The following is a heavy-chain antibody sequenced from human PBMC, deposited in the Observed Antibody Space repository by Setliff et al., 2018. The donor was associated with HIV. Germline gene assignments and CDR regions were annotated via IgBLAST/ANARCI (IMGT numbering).Heavy chain of an antibody. Sequence: PLETLSLTCTVSGGSISGYHWNWLRQTPGKGLEWIGYIYTSRGTNYNHSLRTRVIISVDTSNQFSPKLSSVTAADAAAYYCARSPSYRSSWEYYFDYWGQGLLVTVSS. V-gene: IGHV4-4*09. CDR1: GGSISGYH. CDR2: IYTSRGT. D-gene: IGHD6-13*01. J-gene: IGHJ4*02. CDR3: ARSPSYRSSWEYYFDY.